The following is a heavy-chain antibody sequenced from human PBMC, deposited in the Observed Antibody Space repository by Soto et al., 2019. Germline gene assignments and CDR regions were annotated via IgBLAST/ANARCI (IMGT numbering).Heavy chain of an antibody. Sequence: QVQLVQSGAEVKKPGASVRVSCQASGYTFSTHGITWVRQAPGQGLEWMGWISAYSGDTNYAQKFQGRVTMTTDTTRGTAYMELRSLRSDGAAVYDCAASRRYEGGLDPWGQGTLVTVSS. CDR1: GYTFSTHG. CDR3: AASRRYEGGLDP. V-gene: IGHV1-18*01. D-gene: IGHD6-13*01. J-gene: IGHJ5*02. CDR2: ISAYSGDT.